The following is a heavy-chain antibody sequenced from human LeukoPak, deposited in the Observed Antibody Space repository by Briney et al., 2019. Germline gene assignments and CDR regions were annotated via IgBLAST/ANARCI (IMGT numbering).Heavy chain of an antibody. J-gene: IGHJ3*01. V-gene: IGHV3-23*01. CDR3: ARDTRDAFDL. CDR2: ISGSGGST. Sequence: GGSLRLSCAASGFTFSSYGMSWVRQAPGKGLEWVSAISGSGGSTYYADSVKGRFTISRDDSRNTLSLQMNNVRAEDTALYYCARDTRDAFDLWGHGTMVIVSS. CDR1: GFTFSSYG.